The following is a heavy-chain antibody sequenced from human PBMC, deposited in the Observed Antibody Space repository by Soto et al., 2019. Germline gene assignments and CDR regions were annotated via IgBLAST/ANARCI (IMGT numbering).Heavy chain of an antibody. V-gene: IGHV3-30*03. Sequence: GGSLRLSCAASGFTFGDYGIHWVRQAPGKGLEWLALISFDGTEQHYADSVKGRFTISRDNSKNTLYLQMNSLRVDDTAVYYCTISLTYSFDYWGQGTLVTVSS. D-gene: IGHD2-21*02. J-gene: IGHJ4*02. CDR2: ISFDGTEQ. CDR3: TISLTYSFDY. CDR1: GFTFGDYG.